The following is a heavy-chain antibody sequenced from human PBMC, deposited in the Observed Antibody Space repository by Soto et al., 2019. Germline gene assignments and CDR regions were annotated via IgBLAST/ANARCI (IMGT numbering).Heavy chain of an antibody. CDR3: ARGKTAGFYYYYGMDV. Sequence: PSETLSLTCAVYGGSFSGCYWSWIRQPPGKGLEWIGEINHSGSTNYNPSLKSRVTISVDTSKNQFSLKLSSVTAADTAVYYCARGKTAGFYYYYGMDVWGQGTTVTVSS. CDR2: INHSGST. V-gene: IGHV4-34*01. D-gene: IGHD6-13*01. J-gene: IGHJ6*02. CDR1: GGSFSGCY.